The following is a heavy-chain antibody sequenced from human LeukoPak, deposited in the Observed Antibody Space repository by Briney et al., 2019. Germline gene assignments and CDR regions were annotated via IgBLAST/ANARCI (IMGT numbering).Heavy chain of an antibody. J-gene: IGHJ4*02. CDR3: ARDQGLTGYFDY. Sequence: ASVKVSCKASGHTFTSYYMHWVRQAPGQGLEWMGIINPSGGNINYAQKFQGRVTMTRDTSTSTVYMELSSLRSEDTAVYFCARDQGLTGYFDYWGQGTLVTVSS. D-gene: IGHD3-9*01. CDR1: GHTFTSYY. V-gene: IGHV1-46*01. CDR2: INPSGGNI.